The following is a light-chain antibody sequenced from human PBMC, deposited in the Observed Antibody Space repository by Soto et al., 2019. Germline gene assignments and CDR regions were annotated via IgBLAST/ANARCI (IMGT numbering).Light chain of an antibody. CDR1: ESIGDY. V-gene: IGKV3-20*01. J-gene: IGKJ5*01. Sequence: EIVLTQSPGALSLSPGDRATLSCWCSESIGDYLAWYQQRPGQAPRLLIYAASRRASATPHRFSGSGSERAFTLAISGLEPADFGVYYCQQYVTSPSITFGQGTRLEIK. CDR3: QQYVTSPSIT. CDR2: AAS.